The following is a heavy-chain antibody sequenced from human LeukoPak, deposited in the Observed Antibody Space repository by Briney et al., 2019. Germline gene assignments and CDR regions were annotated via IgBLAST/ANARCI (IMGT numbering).Heavy chain of an antibody. V-gene: IGHV3-30*01. D-gene: IGHD3-22*01. CDR2: ILQDGDRQ. J-gene: IGHJ4*02. Sequence: PGGSLRLSCAASGFTFRSFVMHWVRQAPGKGPEWVAAILQDGDRQFYSDSVRGRFIISRDNSKNTLDLQMDSLRIEDTAMYFCAREGGSSGSFGYYDYWGQGTQVTVSS. CDR3: AREGGSSGSFGYYDY. CDR1: GFTFRSFV.